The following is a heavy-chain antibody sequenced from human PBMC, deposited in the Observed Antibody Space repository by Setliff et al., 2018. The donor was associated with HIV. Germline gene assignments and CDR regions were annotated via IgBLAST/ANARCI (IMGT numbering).Heavy chain of an antibody. Sequence: GESLKISCKGSGYSFTDYWIGWVRQMPGKGLDWMGVIYPGDSDTRYSPSFQGQVTVSADNSITTAYLQWSSLKASDTAMYYCARLVFGDDGGGFGSWGQGTLVTVSS. CDR2: IYPGDSDT. V-gene: IGHV5-51*01. CDR1: GYSFTDYW. D-gene: IGHD4-17*01. J-gene: IGHJ4*02. CDR3: ARLVFGDDGGGFGS.